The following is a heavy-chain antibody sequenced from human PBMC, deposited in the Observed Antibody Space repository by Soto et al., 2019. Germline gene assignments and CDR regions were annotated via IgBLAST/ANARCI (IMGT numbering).Heavy chain of an antibody. CDR3: AKSRGEGYFDN. D-gene: IGHD3-16*01. CDR1: GITFSNYV. CDR2: ISGNGIDT. Sequence: GSLRLSCPASGITFSNYVMSWVCQAPGGGLEWFSAISGNGIDTYYADSVKGRFTISRDNSKNTLYLQINSLRVEDTAVYYCAKSRGEGYFDNWGQGTLGTVSS. J-gene: IGHJ4*02. V-gene: IGHV3-23*01.